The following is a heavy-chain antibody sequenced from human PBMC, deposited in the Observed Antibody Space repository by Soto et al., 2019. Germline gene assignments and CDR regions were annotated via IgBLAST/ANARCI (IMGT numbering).Heavy chain of an antibody. CDR3: ALRAGRLGLNWFDP. Sequence: ASVKVSCKVSGYTLTELSMHWVRQAPGKGLEWMGGFDPEDGETIYAQKFQGRVTMTEDTSTDTAYMELSSLRSEDTAVYYCALRAGRLGLNWFDPWGQGTLVTVSS. D-gene: IGHD6-25*01. CDR1: GYTLTELS. CDR2: FDPEDGET. V-gene: IGHV1-24*01. J-gene: IGHJ5*02.